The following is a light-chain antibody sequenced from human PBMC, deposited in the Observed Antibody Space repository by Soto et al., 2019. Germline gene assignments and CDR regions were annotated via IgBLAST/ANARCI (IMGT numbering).Light chain of an antibody. V-gene: IGKV3-20*01. J-gene: IGKJ1*01. Sequence: EFVLTKSPGTLSLSPGERATLSCRASQTVRNNFLAWYQQKPGQAPRLLIYGASSRATGIPDRFSGSGSGTDFTLTISRLEPEDFAVYYCQQYGSSPRTFGQVTKVDIK. CDR2: GAS. CDR3: QQYGSSPRT. CDR1: QTVRNNF.